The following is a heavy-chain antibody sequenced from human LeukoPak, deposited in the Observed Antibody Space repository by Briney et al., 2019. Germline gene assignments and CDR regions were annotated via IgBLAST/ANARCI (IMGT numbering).Heavy chain of an antibody. CDR1: GYTFTSYG. CDR2: ISAYNGNT. Sequence: ASVKVSCKASGYTFTSYGISWVRQAPGQGLEWMGWISAYNGNTNYAQKLQGRVTMTTDTSTSTAYMELRSLRSDDTAVYYCAREVPERFTAKYFQYWGQGTLVTVSS. CDR3: AREVPERFTAKYFQY. D-gene: IGHD1-1*01. V-gene: IGHV1-18*01. J-gene: IGHJ1*01.